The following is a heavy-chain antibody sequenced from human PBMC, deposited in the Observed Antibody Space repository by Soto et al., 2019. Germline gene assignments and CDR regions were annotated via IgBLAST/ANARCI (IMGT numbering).Heavy chain of an antibody. D-gene: IGHD3-22*01. CDR2: INPDNGNT. V-gene: IGHV1-3*01. Sequence: GQRREWMGWINPDNGNTKYSQKFQGRVTITRDTSASTAYMELSSLRSEDTAVYFCARGDAINMVVVAIDYWGNGALVIV. J-gene: IGHJ4*01. CDR3: ARGDAINMVVVAIDY.